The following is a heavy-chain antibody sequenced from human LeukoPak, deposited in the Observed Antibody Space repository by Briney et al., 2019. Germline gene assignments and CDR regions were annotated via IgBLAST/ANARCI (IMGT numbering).Heavy chain of an antibody. Sequence: VASVKVSCKASGYTFTSYYMHWVRQAPGQGLEWMGIINPSGGSTSYAQKFQGRVTMTRDTSTSTVYMELSSLRSEDTAVYYCARVGEVGYCSGGSCYSWGQGTLVTVSS. D-gene: IGHD2-15*01. J-gene: IGHJ4*02. CDR3: ARVGEVGYCSGGSCYS. V-gene: IGHV1-46*01. CDR2: INPSGGST. CDR1: GYTFTSYY.